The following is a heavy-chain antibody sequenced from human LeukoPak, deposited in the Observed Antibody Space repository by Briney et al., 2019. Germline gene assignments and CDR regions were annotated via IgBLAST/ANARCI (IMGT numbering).Heavy chain of an antibody. CDR2: INTNTGNP. J-gene: IGHJ6*03. V-gene: IGHV7-4-1*02. D-gene: IGHD3-10*01. CDR1: GYTFTSYA. Sequence: ASVKVSCKASGYTFTSYAMNWVRQAPGQGLEWMGWINTNTGNPTYAQGFTGRFVFSLDTSVSTAYLQISSLKAEETAVYYCARGNSGSPLWAYYYYYMDVWGKGTTVTVSS. CDR3: ARGNSGSPLWAYYYYYMDV.